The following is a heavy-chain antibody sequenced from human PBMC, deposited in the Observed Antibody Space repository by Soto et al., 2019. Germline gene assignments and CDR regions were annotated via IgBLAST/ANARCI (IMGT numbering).Heavy chain of an antibody. Sequence: TGGSLRLSCPASGFTFGDYAMSWVRQAPGKGLEWVSFIRSKAYGGTTEYAASVKGRFTISRDDSKSIAYLQMNSLKTEDTAVYYCTREGLTADAAAGKPNYYYYGMDVWGQGTTVTVSS. CDR2: IRSKAYGGTT. V-gene: IGHV3-49*04. J-gene: IGHJ6*02. CDR1: GFTFGDYA. D-gene: IGHD6-13*01. CDR3: TREGLTADAAAGKPNYYYYGMDV.